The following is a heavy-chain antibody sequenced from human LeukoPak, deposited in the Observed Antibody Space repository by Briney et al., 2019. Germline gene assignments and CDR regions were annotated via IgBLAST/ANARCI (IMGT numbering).Heavy chain of an antibody. V-gene: IGHV4-34*01. CDR3: ARGPDQWPLDY. D-gene: IGHD6-19*01. CDR2: INHSGRT. Sequence: SETLSLTCAVYGGSFSGYYWSWIRQPPGKRLEWIGEINHSGRTNYNPSLKSRVTISVDKSKNQFSLKLSSVTAADTAVYYCARGPDQWPLDYWGQGTLVTVSS. CDR1: GGSFSGYY. J-gene: IGHJ4*02.